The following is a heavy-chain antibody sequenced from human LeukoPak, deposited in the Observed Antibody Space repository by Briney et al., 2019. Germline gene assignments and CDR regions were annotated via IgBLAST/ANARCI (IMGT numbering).Heavy chain of an antibody. V-gene: IGHV4-39*01. CDR3: ARLGTRQLLYCGGDCYPN. CDR1: GGSISSSSYY. CDR2: IYYSGST. Sequence: SETLSLTCTVSGGSISSSSYYWGWIRQPPGKGLEWIGSIYYSGSTYYNPSLKSRVTISVDTSRNQFSLKLSSVTAADTAVYCCARLGTRQLLYCGGDCYPNWGQGTLVTVSS. D-gene: IGHD2-21*02. J-gene: IGHJ4*02.